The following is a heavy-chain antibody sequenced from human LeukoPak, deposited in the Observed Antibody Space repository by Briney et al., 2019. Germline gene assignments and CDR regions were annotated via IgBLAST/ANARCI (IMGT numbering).Heavy chain of an antibody. CDR3: TRGRYGSGSLPLFGY. V-gene: IGHV3-7*01. CDR1: GLTFSSYC. J-gene: IGHJ4*02. Sequence: PWGSLRLSCAASGLTFSSYCRSWVRQAPGKGLEWVANIKQDGSEIYYVDPVKGRFTISTDSAKNSLFLQMNNLRAEDTAVYYCTRGRYGSGSLPLFGYWGQGTLVTVSS. CDR2: IKQDGSEI. D-gene: IGHD3-10*01.